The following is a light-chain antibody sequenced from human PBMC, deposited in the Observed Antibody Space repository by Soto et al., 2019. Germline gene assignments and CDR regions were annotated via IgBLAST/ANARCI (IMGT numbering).Light chain of an antibody. CDR1: QRISDN. CDR2: VAS. Sequence: DIPLTQFPSSLSASVGDRVTMTCRTSQRISDNLHWYQQKPGKAPNLLIYVASNLESGVPSRFRGGGSGTEFTLTIISLEPEDFATYYCQGCYATSFTFGPGTRVDMK. CDR3: QGCYATSFT. V-gene: IGKV1-39*01. J-gene: IGKJ3*01.